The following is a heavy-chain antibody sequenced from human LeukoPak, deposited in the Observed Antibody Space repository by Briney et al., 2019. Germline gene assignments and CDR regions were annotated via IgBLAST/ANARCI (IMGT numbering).Heavy chain of an antibody. Sequence: PGGSLRLSCAVSGLTFSEYWMHWVRQDAGKGLVWVAGISKDGGSTEYADFVKGRCTVSRDNAKNMLYLQMSSLTVDDTAVYYCTSGIGTYDYWGLGAQVTVSS. CDR3: TSGIGTYDY. CDR2: ISKDGGST. V-gene: IGHV3-74*03. CDR1: GLTFSEYW. D-gene: IGHD1-14*01. J-gene: IGHJ4*02.